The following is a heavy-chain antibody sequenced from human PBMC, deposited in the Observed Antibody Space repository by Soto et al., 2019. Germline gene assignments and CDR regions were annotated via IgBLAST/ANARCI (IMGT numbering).Heavy chain of an antibody. CDR2: IWYDGSNK. CDR3: ARGRYYYDSSGTNWFDP. V-gene: IGHV3-33*01. J-gene: IGHJ5*02. Sequence: PGGSLRLSCAASGFTFSSYGMHWVRQAPGKGLEWVAVIWYDGSNKYYADSVKGRFTISRDNSKNTLYLQMNSLRAEDTAVYYCARGRYYYDSSGTNWFDPWGQGTLVTVSS. CDR1: GFTFSSYG. D-gene: IGHD3-22*01.